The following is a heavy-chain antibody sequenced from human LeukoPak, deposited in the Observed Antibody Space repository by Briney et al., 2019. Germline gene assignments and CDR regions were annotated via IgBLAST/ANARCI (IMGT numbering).Heavy chain of an antibody. Sequence: HPGGSLRLSCAGSGFPFCTYAMIGLPQAPGMGLEGVSSISANGQATYYADSVEGRFTISRDNSKNTLYLQLNSLRADDPAPFYVAKDPYLTILYRLAYWGQGRLVSVSS. CDR2: ISANGQAT. V-gene: IGHV3-23*01. D-gene: IGHD3-3*01. J-gene: IGHJ4*02. CDR1: GFPFCTYA. CDR3: AKDPYLTILYRLAY.